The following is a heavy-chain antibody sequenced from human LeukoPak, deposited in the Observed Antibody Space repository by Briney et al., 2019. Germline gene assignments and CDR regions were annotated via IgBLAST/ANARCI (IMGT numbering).Heavy chain of an antibody. V-gene: IGHV3-21*01. Sequence: GGSLRLSCAASGFTFSSYHINWVRQAPGKGLEWVSSISSSSSYIYYADSVKGRFTISRDNAKNSVDLQMNSLRAEDTAVYYCARGLCGGDCYDYWGQGTLVTVSS. CDR3: ARGLCGGDCYDY. CDR1: GFTFSSYH. CDR2: ISSSSSYI. J-gene: IGHJ4*02. D-gene: IGHD2-21*01.